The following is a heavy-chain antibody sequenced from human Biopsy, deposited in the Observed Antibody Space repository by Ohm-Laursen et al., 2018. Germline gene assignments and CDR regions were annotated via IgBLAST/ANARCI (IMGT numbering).Heavy chain of an antibody. CDR2: IYYRGYT. D-gene: IGHD6-19*01. V-gene: IGHV4-31*03. Sequence: TLSLACTVSGGSINSGGYYWSWIRQLPGKGLEWIGNIYYRGYTYYHPSLKSRVTISVDTSKNQFSLTLTSVTAADTAVYFCARSPSSSPLGSYFDYWGQGTLVTVSS. CDR3: ARSPSSSPLGSYFDY. CDR1: GGSINSGGYY. J-gene: IGHJ4*02.